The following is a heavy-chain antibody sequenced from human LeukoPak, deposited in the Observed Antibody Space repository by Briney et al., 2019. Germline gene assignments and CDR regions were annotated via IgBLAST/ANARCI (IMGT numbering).Heavy chain of an antibody. V-gene: IGHV3-30*18. CDR2: IWYGGSNK. CDR1: GFTFSSYG. CDR3: AKDRGIAAAGTDY. D-gene: IGHD6-13*01. Sequence: PGRSLRLSCAASGFTFSSYGMHWVRQAPGKGLERVAVIWYGGSNKYYADSVKGRFTISRDNSKNTLYLQMNSLRAEDTAVYYCAKDRGIAAAGTDYWGQGTLVTVSS. J-gene: IGHJ4*02.